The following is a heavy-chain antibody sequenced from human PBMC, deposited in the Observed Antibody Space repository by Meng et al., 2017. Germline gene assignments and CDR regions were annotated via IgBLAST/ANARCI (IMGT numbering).Heavy chain of an antibody. CDR2: INAGNSDT. CDR3: ARAIAVSGTGRFDY. CDR1: GYTFTTYA. D-gene: IGHD6-19*01. J-gene: IGHJ4*02. Sequence: QAQLVQSGAEGKKPGASVKVSCKASGYTFTTYAIHWVRQAPGQRLEWMGWINAGNSDTKYSQKLQGRVTITRDTSASTVYMEVSSLRSEDTGVYYCARAIAVSGTGRFDYWGQGTLVTVSS. V-gene: IGHV1-3*01.